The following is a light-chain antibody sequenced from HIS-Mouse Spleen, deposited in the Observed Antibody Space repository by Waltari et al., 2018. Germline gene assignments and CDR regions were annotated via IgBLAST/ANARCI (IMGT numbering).Light chain of an antibody. CDR2: EDS. V-gene: IGLV3-10*01. J-gene: IGLJ2*01. Sequence: SYELTQPPSVSVSPVHTARITCSGEALPKKYAYWYQQKSGPAPVLVIYEDSKRPSGIPERFSGSSSGTMATLTISGAQVEDEADYYCYSTDSSGNHRVFGGGTKLTVL. CDR3: YSTDSSGNHRV. CDR1: ALPKKY.